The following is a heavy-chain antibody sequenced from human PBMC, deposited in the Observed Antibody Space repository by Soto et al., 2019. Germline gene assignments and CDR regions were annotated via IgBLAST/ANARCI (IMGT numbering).Heavy chain of an antibody. Sequence: EVQLLESGGGLVQPGGSLRLSCAASGFTFSSYAMSWVRQAPGKGLEWVSAISGSGGSTYYADSVKGRFTISRDNSKNTLYLQMNSLRAEETAVYYCAKDQEASSGWYAGEGNDYWGQGTLVTVSS. CDR3: AKDQEASSGWYAGEGNDY. CDR1: GFTFSSYA. D-gene: IGHD6-19*01. CDR2: ISGSGGST. V-gene: IGHV3-23*01. J-gene: IGHJ4*02.